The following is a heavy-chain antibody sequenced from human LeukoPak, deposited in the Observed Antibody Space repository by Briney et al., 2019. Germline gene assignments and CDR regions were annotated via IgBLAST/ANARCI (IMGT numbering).Heavy chain of an antibody. CDR2: IKEEGSRE. CDR3: ARDSPGYGAYVS. Sequence: GGPLSLFCALCGLPFRSYAMPWVRQAPPKGLEGVANIKEEGSREYYVDSVKGRFTISRDNAKNSLYLQMDSLTAEDTAVYYCARDSPGYGAYVSWGQGTLVSVSS. V-gene: IGHV3-7*01. CDR1: GLPFRSYA. D-gene: IGHD5-12*01. J-gene: IGHJ1*01.